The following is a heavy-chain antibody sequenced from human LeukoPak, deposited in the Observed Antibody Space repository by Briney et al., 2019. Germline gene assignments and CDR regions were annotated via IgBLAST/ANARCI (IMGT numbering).Heavy chain of an antibody. CDR2: ISGSGCTT. Sequence: GGSLRLSCAACGFTFSNYAMSWVRQAPGKGLEWVSAISGSGCTTYYADSVKGRFTISRDNTKNTLYLQISLLGEDATAVYYCANAETQAMVLPGNYWGQGTLVTVSS. CDR1: GFTFSNYA. D-gene: IGHD5-18*01. CDR3: ANAETQAMVLPGNY. V-gene: IGHV3-23*01. J-gene: IGHJ4*02.